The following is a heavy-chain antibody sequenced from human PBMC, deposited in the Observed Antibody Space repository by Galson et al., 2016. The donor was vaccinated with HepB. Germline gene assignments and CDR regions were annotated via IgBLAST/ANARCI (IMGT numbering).Heavy chain of an antibody. CDR1: GYTFTSYA. J-gene: IGHJ6*02. CDR2: INAGNGNT. D-gene: IGHD2-2*01. CDR3: ARWCSSTSCHGGMDV. Sequence: VKVSCKASGYTFTSYAMHWVRQAPGQRLEWMGWINAGNGNTKYSQKFQGRVTITRDTSARTAYMELSSLRTEDTAVYYCARWCSSTSCHGGMDVWGQGTTVTVSS. V-gene: IGHV1-3*01.